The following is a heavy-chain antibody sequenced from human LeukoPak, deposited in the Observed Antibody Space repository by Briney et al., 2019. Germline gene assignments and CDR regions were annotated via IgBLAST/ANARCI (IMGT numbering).Heavy chain of an antibody. Sequence: GGSLRLSCAASGFTFSSYAMSWVRQAPGKGLEWVSAISGSGGSTYYADSVKGRFTISRDNSKNTLYLQMNSLRAEDTAVYYCAKDSEWLWEYDMDVWGQGTTVTVSS. V-gene: IGHV3-23*01. D-gene: IGHD6-19*01. J-gene: IGHJ6*02. CDR1: GFTFSSYA. CDR3: AKDSEWLWEYDMDV. CDR2: ISGSGGST.